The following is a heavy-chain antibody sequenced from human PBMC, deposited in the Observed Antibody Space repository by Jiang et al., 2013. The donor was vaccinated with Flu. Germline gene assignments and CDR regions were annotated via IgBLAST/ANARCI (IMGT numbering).Heavy chain of an antibody. Sequence: QLLESGGGLVQPGGSLRLSCAASGFTFSTYAMNWVRQAPGKGLEWVSAISGSGGTTFYADSVKGRFTVSRDNSKNTLYLQMSSLRADDTALYYCAPRRLVPAVDWFDPWGRGTLVTVSS. J-gene: IGHJ5*02. CDR2: ISGSGGTT. CDR3: APRRLVPAVDWFDP. V-gene: IGHV3-23*01. D-gene: IGHD2-2*01. CDR1: GFTFSTYA.